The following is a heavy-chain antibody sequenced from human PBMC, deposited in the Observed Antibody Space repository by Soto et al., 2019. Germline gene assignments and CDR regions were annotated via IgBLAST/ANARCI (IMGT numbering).Heavy chain of an antibody. Sequence: GGSLRLSCAASGFTVSSNYMSWVRQAPGKGLEWVSVIYSGGSTYYADSVKGRLTISRHNSKNTLYLQMNSLRAEDTAVYYCARDLQGYGDYFDYWGQGTLVTVSS. CDR2: IYSGGST. J-gene: IGHJ4*02. D-gene: IGHD4-17*01. CDR3: ARDLQGYGDYFDY. V-gene: IGHV3-53*04. CDR1: GFTVSSNY.